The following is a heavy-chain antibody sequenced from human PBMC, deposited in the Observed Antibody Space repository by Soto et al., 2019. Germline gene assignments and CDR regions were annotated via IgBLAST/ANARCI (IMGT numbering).Heavy chain of an antibody. D-gene: IGHD5-18*01. CDR3: AVGTAPLSTLNYYYYYGMDV. Sequence: SETLSLTCAVYGGSFSGYYWSWIRQPPGKGLEWIGEINHSGSTNYNPSLKSRVTISVDTSKNQFSLKLSSVTAADTAVYYCAVGTAPLSTLNYYYYYGMDVWGQGTTVTVSS. J-gene: IGHJ6*02. CDR2: INHSGST. V-gene: IGHV4-34*01. CDR1: GGSFSGYY.